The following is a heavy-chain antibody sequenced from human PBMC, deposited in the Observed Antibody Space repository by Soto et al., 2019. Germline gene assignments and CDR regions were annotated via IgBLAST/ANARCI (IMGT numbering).Heavy chain of an antibody. CDR3: ASSYFYDSGGYYLFDY. D-gene: IGHD3-22*01. Sequence: QVQLVESGGGVVQPGTSLRLSCAASGFSFSTYAMYWVRQAPGRGLEWVAVISDDGNTKYYADSVKGRFTISRDNSRNTLYLQIYSLRTADAAVYYCASSYFYDSGGYYLFDYWGQGTLVTVSS. CDR2: ISDDGNTK. V-gene: IGHV3-30-3*01. CDR1: GFSFSTYA. J-gene: IGHJ4*02.